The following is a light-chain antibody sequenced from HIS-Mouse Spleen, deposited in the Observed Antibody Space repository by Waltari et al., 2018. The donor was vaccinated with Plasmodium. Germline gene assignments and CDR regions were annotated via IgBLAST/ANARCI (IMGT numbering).Light chain of an antibody. J-gene: IGLJ1*01. Sequence: SYVLTQPPSVSVAPGQTARITCGGNNIGSKSVHWYQQKPGQAPGVVVYDDSGRPSGIPERFSGSNSGNTATLTSSRVEAGDEADYYCQVWDSSSDHVFGTGTKVTVL. CDR1: NIGSKS. V-gene: IGLV3-21*02. CDR2: DDS. CDR3: QVWDSSSDHV.